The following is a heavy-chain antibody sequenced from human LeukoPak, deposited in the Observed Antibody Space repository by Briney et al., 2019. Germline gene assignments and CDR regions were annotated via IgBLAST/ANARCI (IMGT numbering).Heavy chain of an antibody. CDR1: RFTFDDYG. CDR2: INWNGGST. V-gene: IGHV3-20*04. Sequence: PGGSLRLSCAASRFTFDDYGMSWVRQAPGKGLEWVSGINWNGGSTGYADSVKGRFTISRDNAKNSLYLQMNSLRAEDTALYYCARVVLYGGKGVGYFDLWGRGTLVTVSS. CDR3: ARVVLYGGKGVGYFDL. D-gene: IGHD4-23*01. J-gene: IGHJ2*01.